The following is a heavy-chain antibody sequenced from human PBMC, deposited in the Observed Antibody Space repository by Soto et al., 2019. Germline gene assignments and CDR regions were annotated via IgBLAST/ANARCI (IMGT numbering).Heavy chain of an antibody. D-gene: IGHD6-13*01. CDR1: GFTSSHYA. V-gene: IGHV3-23*01. CDR2: IIVSGVRK. Sequence: GGSLRLSCAASGFTSSHYAMSWVRQAPGKGLEWVSSIIVSGVRKYYADSVQGRFTISRDNSKNMLYLQMDSLRAEDTAIYYCAKELMLAAGSWLTSDQPYYGMDVWGQGTTVTVSS. CDR3: AKELMLAAGSWLTSDQPYYGMDV. J-gene: IGHJ6*02.